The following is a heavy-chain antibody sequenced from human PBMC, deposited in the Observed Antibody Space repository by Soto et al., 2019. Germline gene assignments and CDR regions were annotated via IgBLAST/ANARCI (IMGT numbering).Heavy chain of an antibody. V-gene: IGHV3-11*01. Sequence: QVQLVESGGALVKPGGSLRLSCAASGFTFSDYSMTWIRQAPGKGLEWVSYISSSGSTVYYADSVKGRFTISRDNAKNSLYLQMNSLKAEDTAVYYCAREYELSYRYYFGMDVWGQGTTVTVSS. J-gene: IGHJ6*02. CDR3: AREYELSYRYYFGMDV. CDR1: GFTFSDYS. D-gene: IGHD3-16*02. CDR2: ISSSGSTV.